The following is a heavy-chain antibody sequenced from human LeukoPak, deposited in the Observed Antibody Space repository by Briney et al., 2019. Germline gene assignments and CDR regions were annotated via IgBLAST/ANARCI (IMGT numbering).Heavy chain of an antibody. J-gene: IGHJ3*02. CDR2: IYYSGST. CDR1: GGSISSYY. Sequence: KSSGTLSLTCTVSGGSISSYYWSWIRQPPGKGLEWIGYIYYSGSTNYNPSLKSRVTISVDTSKNQFSLKLSSVTAADTAVYYCARVGITMIVGEGAFDIWGQGTMVTVSS. CDR3: ARVGITMIVGEGAFDI. V-gene: IGHV4-59*01. D-gene: IGHD3-22*01.